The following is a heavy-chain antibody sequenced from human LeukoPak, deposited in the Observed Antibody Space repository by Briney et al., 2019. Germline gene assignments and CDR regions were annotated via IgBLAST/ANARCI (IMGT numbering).Heavy chain of an antibody. CDR1: GFIFSSYW. Sequence: GGSLRLSCAASGFIFSSYWMHWVRQGPGKGLVWVSRINRDGSSTGYADSVKGRFTNSRDNAKNTLYLQMNSLRAEDTAVYYCASPDCSGGSCYLGYWGQGTLVTVSS. CDR2: INRDGSST. D-gene: IGHD2-15*01. CDR3: ASPDCSGGSCYLGY. J-gene: IGHJ4*02. V-gene: IGHV3-74*01.